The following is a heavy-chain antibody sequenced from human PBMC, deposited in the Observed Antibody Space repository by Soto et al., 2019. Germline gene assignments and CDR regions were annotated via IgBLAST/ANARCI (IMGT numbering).Heavy chain of an antibody. Sequence: QVQLQESGPGLVKPSQTLSLTCTVSGGSISSGGYYWSWIRQHPGKGLEWIGYIYYSGSTYYNPSPKSRVTRSVDTSKNQFSLKLSSVTAADTAVYYCARDRGPWTNFDYWGQGTLVTVSS. CDR2: IYYSGST. CDR3: ARDRGPWTNFDY. D-gene: IGHD1-26*01. J-gene: IGHJ4*02. V-gene: IGHV4-31*03. CDR1: GGSISSGGYY.